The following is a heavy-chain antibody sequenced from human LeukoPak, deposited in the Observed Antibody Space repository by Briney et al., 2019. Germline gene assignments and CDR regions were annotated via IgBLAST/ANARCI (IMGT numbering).Heavy chain of an antibody. CDR2: ISSDGGKK. Sequence: GKSLRLSCVVSDFTLSSHGMHWVRQAPGKGLEWVVVISSDGGKKSYADSVKGRFTISRDNSKNTLYLQMDSLRVEDTAIYYCARDRAWDYLDSWDQGPLVTVSS. J-gene: IGHJ4*02. CDR1: DFTLSSHG. V-gene: IGHV3-30*03. D-gene: IGHD1-26*01. CDR3: ARDRAWDYLDS.